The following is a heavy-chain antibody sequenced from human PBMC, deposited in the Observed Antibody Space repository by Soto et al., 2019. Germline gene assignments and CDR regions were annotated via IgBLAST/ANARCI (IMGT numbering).Heavy chain of an antibody. CDR3: LLEGGGAIRRSYFDY. CDR2: TWYDGSNK. D-gene: IGHD3-16*01. J-gene: IGHJ4*02. V-gene: IGHV3-33*01. CDR1: GFTYG. Sequence: QVQLVESGGGVVQPGRSLRLSCAASGFTYGMHWVRQAPGKGLEWVAVTWYDGSNKYYADSVKGRFTISRDNSKNTLYLQMNSLRAEETAVYYCLLEGGGAIRRSYFDYWGQGTLVTVSP.